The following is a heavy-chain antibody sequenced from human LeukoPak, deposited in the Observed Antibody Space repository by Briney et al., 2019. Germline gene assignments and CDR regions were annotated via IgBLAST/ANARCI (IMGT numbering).Heavy chain of an antibody. Sequence: ASVKVSCKASGGTFSSYAISWVRQAPGQGLEWMGRIIPILGITNYAQKFQGRVTITADKSTSTAYMELSSLRSEDTAVYYCARVDGTAMALGYWGQGTLVTVSS. V-gene: IGHV1-69*04. CDR1: GGTFSSYA. CDR3: ARVDGTAMALGY. CDR2: IIPILGIT. D-gene: IGHD5-18*01. J-gene: IGHJ4*02.